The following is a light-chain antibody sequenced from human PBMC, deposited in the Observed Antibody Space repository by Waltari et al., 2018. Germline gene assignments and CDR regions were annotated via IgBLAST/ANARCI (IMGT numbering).Light chain of an antibody. J-gene: IGLJ3*02. CDR3: SSYIPTNTLEL. Sequence: QSALTQPASVSGSPGQSITISCTGTSSDVGTYNYVSWYQQHPGKAPKLLIYDVSYRPSGVSYRFSGSKSGNTASLTISGRQAEDEADYYCSSYIPTNTLELFGGGTSLTVL. CDR1: SSDVGTYNY. CDR2: DVS. V-gene: IGLV2-14*03.